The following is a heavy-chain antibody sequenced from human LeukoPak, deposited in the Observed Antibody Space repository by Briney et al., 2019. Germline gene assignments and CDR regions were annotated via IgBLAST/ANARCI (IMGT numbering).Heavy chain of an antibody. CDR1: GGSISGTNW. J-gene: IGHJ4*02. Sequence: SETLSLTCGVSGGSISGTNWWRWVRQPPGQGLEWIGEISLTGQTNYNPSLNGRVTMSLDKSSNQLSLNLTSVTAADTATYYCSRESGAFCPFGYWGQGTLVIVSS. CDR3: SRESGAFCPFGY. V-gene: IGHV4/OR15-8*02. D-gene: IGHD1-26*01. CDR2: ISLTGQT.